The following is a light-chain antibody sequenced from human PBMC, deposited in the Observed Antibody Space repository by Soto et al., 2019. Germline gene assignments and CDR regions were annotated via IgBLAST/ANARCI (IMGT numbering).Light chain of an antibody. CDR3: CSYAGSPRVV. Sequence: QSVLTQPRSVSGSPGQSVTISCTGTSSDVGGYNYVSWYQQHPGKAPKLMIYDVSKRPSGVPDRFSGSKSGNTASLTISGLQAEDEADYYCCSYAGSPRVVFGGGIKLTVL. V-gene: IGLV2-11*01. CDR2: DVS. J-gene: IGLJ2*01. CDR1: SSDVGGYNY.